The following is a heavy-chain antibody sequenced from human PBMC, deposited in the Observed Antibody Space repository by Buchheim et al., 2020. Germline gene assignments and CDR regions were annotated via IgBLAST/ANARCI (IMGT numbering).Heavy chain of an antibody. CDR1: GFAFSTYN. V-gene: IGHV3-48*01. J-gene: IGHJ6*02. Sequence: EVHLVESGGGLVQPGGSLRLSCAASGFAFSTYNMNWVRQAPGKGLEWVSYITSSSSTIYNADSVKGRFTISRDNAKNSLYLQMNSLRAEDTAAYYCARAWEWSYHYTMDVWGPGTT. D-gene: IGHD2-8*01. CDR2: ITSSSSTI. CDR3: ARAWEWSYHYTMDV.